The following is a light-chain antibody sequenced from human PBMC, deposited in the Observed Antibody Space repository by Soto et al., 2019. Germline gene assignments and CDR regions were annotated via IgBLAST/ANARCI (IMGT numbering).Light chain of an antibody. CDR3: HQYGSSPRT. V-gene: IGKV4-1*01. CDR2: WAS. J-gene: IGKJ1*01. Sequence: DIVMTQSPDSLAVSLGERASINCKSSQNVLYSSKNRNYLAWYQQKPGQPPKLLIYWASSRESGVPDRFSGSGSGTDFTLTISSLEPEDFAVYYCHQYGSSPRTFGQGTEVEIK. CDR1: QNVLYSSKNRNY.